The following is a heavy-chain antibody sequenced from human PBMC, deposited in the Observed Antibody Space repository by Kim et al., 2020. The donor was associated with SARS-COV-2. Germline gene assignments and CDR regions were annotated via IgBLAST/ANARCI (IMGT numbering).Heavy chain of an antibody. CDR3: ARGRYYDSSGSYKDIPTYFDY. Sequence: SETLSLTCAVYGGSFSGYYWSWIRQPPGKGLEWIGEINHSGSTNYNPSLKSRVTISVDTSKNQFSLKLSSVTAADTAVYYCARGRYYDSSGSYKDIPTYFDYWGQGTLVTVSS. D-gene: IGHD3-22*01. CDR1: GGSFSGYY. V-gene: IGHV4-34*01. CDR2: INHSGST. J-gene: IGHJ4*02.